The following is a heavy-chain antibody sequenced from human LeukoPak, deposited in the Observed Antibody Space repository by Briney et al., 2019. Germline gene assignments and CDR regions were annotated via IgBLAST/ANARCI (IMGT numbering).Heavy chain of an antibody. J-gene: IGHJ4*02. CDR3: VSFYETY. CDR2: INSDGSWT. D-gene: IGHD2-2*01. Sequence: GGSLRLSCAAFGNYWMHWVRQAPGKGLVWVSHINSDGSWTSYADSVKGRFTISKDNAKNTVYLQMNNLRAEDTAVYYCVSFYETYWGRGTLVTVSS. CDR1: GNYW. V-gene: IGHV3-74*01.